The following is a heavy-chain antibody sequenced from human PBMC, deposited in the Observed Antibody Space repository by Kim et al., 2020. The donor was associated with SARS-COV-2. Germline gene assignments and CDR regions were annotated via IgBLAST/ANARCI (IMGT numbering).Heavy chain of an antibody. CDR2: DGSNK. V-gene: IGHV3-30*01. J-gene: IGHJ4*02. CDR3: ARDGFDY. Sequence: DGSNKNYADSVKGRFTISRDNSKNTLYLQMNSLRAEDTAVYYCARDGFDYWGQGTLVTVSS.